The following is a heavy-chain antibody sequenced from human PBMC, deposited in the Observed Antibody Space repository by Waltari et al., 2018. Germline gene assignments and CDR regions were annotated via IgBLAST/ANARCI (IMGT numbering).Heavy chain of an antibody. CDR2: INHREST. D-gene: IGHD2-2*01. Sequence: QVQLQQWGAGLLKPSETLSLTCAVYGGSFSGYYWSWIRQPPGKGLEWIGEINHRESTTYNPSLKSGVTISVDTSKNQFALKLSSVTAADTAVYYCAITSDCSSTSCVDAFDIWGQGTMVTVSS. J-gene: IGHJ3*02. V-gene: IGHV4-34*01. CDR1: GGSFSGYY. CDR3: AITSDCSSTSCVDAFDI.